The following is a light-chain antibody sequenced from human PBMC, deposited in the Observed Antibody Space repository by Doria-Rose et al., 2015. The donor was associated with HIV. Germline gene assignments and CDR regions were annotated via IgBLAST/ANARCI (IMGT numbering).Light chain of an antibody. J-gene: IGKJ1*01. CDR3: HQYGTSWT. Sequence: TQSPGTLSLSPGERATLSCSASQRSSSTYLAWYQQQPGQAPSLLIYDGSTRATGIPDRFSASGSGTGFTLTINRLEPEDFALYYCHQYGTSWTFGQGTKVEI. CDR1: QRSSSTY. CDR2: DGS. V-gene: IGKV3-20*01.